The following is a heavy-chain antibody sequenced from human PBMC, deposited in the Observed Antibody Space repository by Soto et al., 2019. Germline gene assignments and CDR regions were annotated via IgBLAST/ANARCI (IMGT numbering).Heavy chain of an antibody. CDR3: ARLNWNDVDVYYHYGMDV. CDR2: IYYSGST. V-gene: IGHV4-59*01. D-gene: IGHD1-1*01. Sequence: SETLSLTCTVSGGSISSYYWSWIRQPPGKGLEWIGYIYYSGSTNYNPSLKSRVTISVDTSKNHFSLKLSSVTAADTAVFYCARLNWNDVDVYYHYGMDVWGQGTTVTVSS. CDR1: GGSISSYY. J-gene: IGHJ6*02.